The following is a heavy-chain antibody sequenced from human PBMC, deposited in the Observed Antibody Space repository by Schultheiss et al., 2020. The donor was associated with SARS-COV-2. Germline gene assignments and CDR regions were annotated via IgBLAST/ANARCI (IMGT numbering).Heavy chain of an antibody. Sequence: GGSLRLSCAASGFTFSSYWMHWVRQAPGKGLVWVSRINSDGSSTSYADSVKGRFTISRDNAKNTLYLQMNSLRAEDTAVYYCARDPLDFWSGYYVRYYMDVWGKGTTVTVSS. CDR2: INSDGSST. CDR1: GFTFSSYW. CDR3: ARDPLDFWSGYYVRYYMDV. V-gene: IGHV3-74*01. J-gene: IGHJ6*03. D-gene: IGHD3-3*01.